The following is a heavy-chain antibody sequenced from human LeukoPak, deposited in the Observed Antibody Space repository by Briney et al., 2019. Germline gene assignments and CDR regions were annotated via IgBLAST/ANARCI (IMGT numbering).Heavy chain of an antibody. CDR1: GFTVSSNY. D-gene: IGHD6-13*01. J-gene: IGHJ4*02. Sequence: GGSLRLSCAASGFTVSSNYMSWVRQAPGKGLEWVSVIYSSGSTYYADSVKGRFTISRDNSKNTLYLQMNSLRAEDTAVYYCARGGYSSSWPFDYWGQGTLVTVSS. CDR3: ARGGYSSSWPFDY. V-gene: IGHV3-53*01. CDR2: IYSSGST.